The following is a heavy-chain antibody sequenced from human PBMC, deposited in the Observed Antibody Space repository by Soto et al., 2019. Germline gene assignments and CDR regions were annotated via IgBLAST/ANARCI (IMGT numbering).Heavy chain of an antibody. CDR2: INPIFGTA. J-gene: IGHJ4*02. Sequence: QVQLVQSGAEVKKPGSSVKVSCKASGGTFSSYAISWVRQAPGQGLEWMGGINPIFGTANYAQKFQGRVTITADKSTSTAYMELSSLRSEDTAVYYCARGEGPEYSSSWGPLGYWGQGTLVTVSS. CDR3: ARGEGPEYSSSWGPLGY. CDR1: GGTFSSYA. D-gene: IGHD6-13*01. V-gene: IGHV1-69*06.